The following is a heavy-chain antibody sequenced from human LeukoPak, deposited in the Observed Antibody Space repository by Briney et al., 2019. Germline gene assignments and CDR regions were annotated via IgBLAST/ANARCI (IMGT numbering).Heavy chain of an antibody. CDR1: GYPFTNFY. D-gene: IGHD1-26*01. Sequence: ASVKVSCKPSGYPFTNFYIHWVRQAPGQGLEWMGWVNPKSGDTKYAQKFQDRISMTRDTSISTAYMEVNRLTSDDSAVYYCARDGVLVGSTVLSYWGQGTLVTVAS. J-gene: IGHJ4*01. V-gene: IGHV1-2*02. CDR2: VNPKSGDT. CDR3: ARDGVLVGSTVLSY.